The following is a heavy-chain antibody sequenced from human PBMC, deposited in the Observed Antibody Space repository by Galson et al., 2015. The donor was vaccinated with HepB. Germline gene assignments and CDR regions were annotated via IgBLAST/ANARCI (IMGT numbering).Heavy chain of an antibody. CDR2: ISAYNGNT. Sequence: SVKVSCKASGYTFTSYGISWVRQAPGQGLEWMGWISAYNGNTNFAQKLQGRVTMTTDTSTSTAYMELRSLRSDDTAVYYRATNMVPRKGLDYWGQGTLVTVSS. J-gene: IGHJ4*02. D-gene: IGHD3-10*01. CDR1: GYTFTSYG. CDR3: ATNMVPRKGLDY. V-gene: IGHV1-18*01.